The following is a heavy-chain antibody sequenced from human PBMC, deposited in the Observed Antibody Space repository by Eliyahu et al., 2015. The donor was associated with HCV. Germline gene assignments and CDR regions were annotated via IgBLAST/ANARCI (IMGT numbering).Heavy chain of an antibody. Sequence: QVQLQESGPGLVKPSETLSLTCTVSGGSISSYYWSWIRQPPGKGLEWIGYIYYSGSTNYNPSLKSRVTISVDTSKNQFSLKLSSVTAADTAVYYCASGGIAAAGRGFDYWGQGTLVTVSS. CDR2: IYYSGST. V-gene: IGHV4-59*01. J-gene: IGHJ4*02. CDR3: ASGGIAAAGRGFDY. CDR1: GGSISSYY. D-gene: IGHD6-13*01.